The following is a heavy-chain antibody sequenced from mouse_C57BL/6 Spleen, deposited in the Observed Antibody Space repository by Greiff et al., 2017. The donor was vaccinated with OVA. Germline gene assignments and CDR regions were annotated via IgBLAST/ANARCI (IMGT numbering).Heavy chain of an antibody. V-gene: IGHV1-55*01. D-gene: IGHD2-1*01. CDR3: AREGYGNYSAGFAY. Sequence: QVQLQQPGAELVQPGASVKMSCKASGYTFTSYWITWVKQRPGQGLEWIGDIYPGSGSTNYNEKLKSKATLTVATSASTAYMQLSSLTSEDSAVYYCAREGYGNYSAGFAYWGQGTLVTVSA. CDR2: IYPGSGST. CDR1: GYTFTSYW. J-gene: IGHJ3*01.